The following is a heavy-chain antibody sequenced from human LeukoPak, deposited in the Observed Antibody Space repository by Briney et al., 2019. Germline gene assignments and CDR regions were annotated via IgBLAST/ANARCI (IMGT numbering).Heavy chain of an antibody. CDR1: GYTFTNYY. D-gene: IGHD6-19*01. CDR3: ASIGRKQWLVADY. V-gene: IGHV1-18*01. Sequence: ASVKVSCKASGYTFTNYYMHWVRQAPGQGLEWMGWISAYNGNTNYAQKLQGRVTMTTDTSTSTAYMELRSLRSDDTAVYYCASIGRKQWLVADYWGQGTLVTVSS. J-gene: IGHJ4*02. CDR2: ISAYNGNT.